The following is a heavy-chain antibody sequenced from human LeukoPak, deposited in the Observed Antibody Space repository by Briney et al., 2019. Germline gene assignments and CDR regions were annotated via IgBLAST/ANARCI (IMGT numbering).Heavy chain of an antibody. CDR3: ARESKSYDGHGYYLDY. CDR2: MYTNGNA. V-gene: IGHV4-4*07. J-gene: IGHJ4*02. D-gene: IGHD3-22*01. Sequence: SETLSLTCTVSGASINNYYWGWIRQSAGRGLEWIGRMYTNGNANYNPSLGGRVTISVDTSKSQFSLRLSSLTAADTAVFYCARESKSYDGHGYYLDYWGQGILVTVAS. CDR1: GASINNYY.